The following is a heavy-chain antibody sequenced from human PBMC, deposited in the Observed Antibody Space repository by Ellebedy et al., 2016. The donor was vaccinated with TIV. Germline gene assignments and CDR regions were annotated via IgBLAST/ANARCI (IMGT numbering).Heavy chain of an antibody. D-gene: IGHD2/OR15-2a*01. CDR3: ASDSPGPSTTFDC. V-gene: IGHV6-1*01. J-gene: IGHJ4*02. CDR1: VDSVPTASVT. CDR2: TYYRSKWLN. Sequence: SQTLSLTCAISVDSVPTASVTWNCIRPSPSRGLEWLGRTYYRSKWLNDYAVSLKSRITVNPDTSRNQFFLQLNSVTPEDTAVYYCASDSPGPSTTFDCWGQGTLVTVSS.